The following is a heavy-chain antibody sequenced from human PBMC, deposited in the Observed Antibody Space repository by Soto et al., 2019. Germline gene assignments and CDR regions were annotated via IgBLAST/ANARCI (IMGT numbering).Heavy chain of an antibody. V-gene: IGHV4-31*03. J-gene: IGHJ6*03. Sequence: SETLSLTCTVSGGSISSGGYYWSWIRQHPGKGLEWIGYIYYSGSTYYNPSLKSRVTISVDTSKNQFSLKLSSVTAADTAVYYCASWAQTKGSVTRVGDYYYYYMDVWGKGTTVTVSS. CDR1: GGSISSGGYY. CDR2: IYYSGST. D-gene: IGHD4-17*01. CDR3: ASWAQTKGSVTRVGDYYYYYMDV.